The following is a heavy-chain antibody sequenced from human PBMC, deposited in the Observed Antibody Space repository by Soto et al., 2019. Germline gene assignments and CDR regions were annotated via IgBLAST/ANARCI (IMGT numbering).Heavy chain of an antibody. CDR3: ARYRDYYGAGSGGWFDP. CDR2: IIPIFGTA. Sequence: QVQLVQSGAEVKKPGSSVKVSCKASGGTFSSYAISWVRQAPGQGLEWMGGIIPIFGTANYAQKFQGRVTITADESTSTAYMELSSLRSEDTAVYYCARYRDYYGAGSGGWFDPWGQGTLVTVSS. CDR1: GGTFSSYA. D-gene: IGHD3-10*01. V-gene: IGHV1-69*01. J-gene: IGHJ5*02.